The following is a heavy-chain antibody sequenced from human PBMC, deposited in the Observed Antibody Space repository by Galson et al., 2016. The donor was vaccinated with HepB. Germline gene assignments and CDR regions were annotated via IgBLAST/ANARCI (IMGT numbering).Heavy chain of an antibody. CDR2: IGNGPSAT. CDR1: GFTFEHYA. J-gene: IGHJ4*02. Sequence: SLRLSCAASGFTFEHYAMHWVRQAPGKGLEWISYIGNGPSATFFADSVQGRLSISRDNARNSVSLQMSTLRAEDTAVYYCARTDPSSLLVGGVFFDLWGQGTLVAVSS. D-gene: IGHD3-16*01. V-gene: IGHV3-48*03. CDR3: ARTDPSSLLVGGVFFDL.